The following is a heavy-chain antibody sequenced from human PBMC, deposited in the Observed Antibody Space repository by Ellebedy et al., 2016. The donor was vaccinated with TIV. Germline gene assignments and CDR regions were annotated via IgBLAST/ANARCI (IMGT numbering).Heavy chain of an antibody. D-gene: IGHD3-10*01. CDR1: GFTVSSNY. CDR3: ARVLGYGPGSYYVWN. CDR2: IHSGGST. Sequence: PGGSLRLSCAASGFTVSSNYMSWVRQAPGKGLECVSGIHSGGSTYYADSVKGRFTISRDNSKNTLYLQMNSLRTEDTAVYYCARVLGYGPGSYYVWNWGQGTLVTVSS. J-gene: IGHJ4*02. V-gene: IGHV3-53*01.